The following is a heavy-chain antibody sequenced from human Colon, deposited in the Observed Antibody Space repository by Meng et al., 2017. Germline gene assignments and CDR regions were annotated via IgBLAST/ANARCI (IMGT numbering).Heavy chain of an antibody. J-gene: IGHJ4*02. V-gene: IGHV4-4*02. CDR1: GGSISSSNW. CDR3: ASGRKYCSSTSCYGQFDY. Sequence: QVQLQGSGQGLVKPSGTLSLTCAVSGGSISSSNWWSWVRQPPGKGLEWIGEIYHSGSTNYNQSLKSRVTISVDKSKNQFSLKLSSVTAADTAVYYCASGRKYCSSTSCYGQFDYWGQGTLVTVSS. D-gene: IGHD2-2*01. CDR2: IYHSGST.